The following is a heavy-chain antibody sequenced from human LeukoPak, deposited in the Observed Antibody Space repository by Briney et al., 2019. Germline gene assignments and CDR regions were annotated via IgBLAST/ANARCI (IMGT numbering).Heavy chain of an antibody. CDR1: GFTFSSYS. CDR3: ARDRAWYSSSPA. Sequence: GGSLRLSCAASGFTFSSYSMNWVRQAPGKGLEWVSYISSSGSTIYYADSVKGRFTISRDNAKNSLYLQMNSLRAEDTAVYYCARDRAWYSSSPAWGQGTLVTVSS. J-gene: IGHJ4*02. CDR2: ISSSGSTI. V-gene: IGHV3-48*04. D-gene: IGHD6-6*01.